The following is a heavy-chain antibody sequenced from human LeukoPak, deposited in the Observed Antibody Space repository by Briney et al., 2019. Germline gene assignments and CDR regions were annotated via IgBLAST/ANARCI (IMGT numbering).Heavy chain of an antibody. D-gene: IGHD3-10*01. Sequence: ASVKVSCKASGYTFTSYYMHWVRQAPGQGLEWMGIINPSGGSTSYAQKFQGRVTMTRDTSTSTVHMELSSLRSEDTAVYYCARERIFEVRGVKAFDYWGQGTLVTVSS. J-gene: IGHJ4*02. CDR1: GYTFTSYY. CDR2: INPSGGST. V-gene: IGHV1-46*01. CDR3: ARERIFEVRGVKAFDY.